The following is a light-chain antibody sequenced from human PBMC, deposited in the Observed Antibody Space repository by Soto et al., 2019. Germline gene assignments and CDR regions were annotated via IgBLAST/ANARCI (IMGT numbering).Light chain of an antibody. CDR3: QSYDSSLSGSYV. CDR2: GNS. V-gene: IGLV1-40*01. Sequence: QSVLTQPPSVSGAPGQRVTISCTGSSLNIGAGYDVHWYQQLPGTAPKLLIYGNSNRPSGVPDRFSGSKSGTSASLAITGLQAEDEADYYCQSYDSSLSGSYVFGTGTKLNVL. CDR1: SLNIGAGYD. J-gene: IGLJ1*01.